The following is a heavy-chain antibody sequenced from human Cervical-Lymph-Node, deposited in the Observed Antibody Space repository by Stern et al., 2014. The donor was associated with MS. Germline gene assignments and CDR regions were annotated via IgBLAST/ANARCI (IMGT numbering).Heavy chain of an antibody. Sequence: EVQLVESGGGLVKPGGSLRLSCAASGFTFSSYSMNWVRQAPGKGLEWVSSISSSSSYIYYADSVKGRFTISRDNAKNSLYLQMNSLRAEDTAVYYCARAPGRYCSGGSCYSGHWGQGTLVTVSS. CDR3: ARAPGRYCSGGSCYSGH. D-gene: IGHD2-15*01. V-gene: IGHV3-21*01. CDR2: ISSSSSYI. J-gene: IGHJ4*02. CDR1: GFTFSSYS.